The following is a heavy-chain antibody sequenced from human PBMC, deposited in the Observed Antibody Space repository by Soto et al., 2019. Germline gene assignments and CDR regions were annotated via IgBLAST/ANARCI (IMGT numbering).Heavy chain of an antibody. V-gene: IGHV4-30-4*01. J-gene: IGHJ2*01. CDR3: ARGGVGATYDDFDL. CDR1: GGSISSGDYY. Sequence: QVQLQESGPGLVKPSQTLSLTCTVSGGSISSGDYYWSWIRQPPGKGLEWIGYIYYSGSTYYNPSLMRRVTIAVDTSKNQFSLKLSSVTAADTAVYYCARGGVGATYDDFDLWGRGNLVTVSS. CDR2: IYYSGST. D-gene: IGHD1-26*01.